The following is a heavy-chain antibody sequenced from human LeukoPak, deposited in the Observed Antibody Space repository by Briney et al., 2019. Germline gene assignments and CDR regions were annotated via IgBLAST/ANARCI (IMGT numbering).Heavy chain of an antibody. J-gene: IGHJ4*02. CDR2: INHSGST. D-gene: IGHD2-15*01. CDR3: ARVGMSYYCSGGSCYRLNYFDY. V-gene: IGHV4-34*01. CDR1: GGSFSGYY. Sequence: SGTLSLTCAVYGGSFSGYYWSWIRQPPGKGLEWIGEINHSGSTNYNPSLKSRVTISVDTSKNQFSLKLSSVTAADTAVYYCARVGMSYYCSGGSCYRLNYFDYWGQGTLVTVSS.